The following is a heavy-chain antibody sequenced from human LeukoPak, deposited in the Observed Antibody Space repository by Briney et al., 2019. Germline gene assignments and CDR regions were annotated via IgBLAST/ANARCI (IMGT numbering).Heavy chain of an antibody. CDR2: MNPNSGNT. J-gene: IGHJ6*02. D-gene: IGHD2-2*01. V-gene: IGHV1-8*01. Sequence: GASVKVSCKASGYTFTSYDINWVRQATGQGLEWMGWMNPNSGNTGYAQKFQGRVTMTRNTSVSTDYMELSSLRSEDTAVYYCARPPNCSSTSCYGYYYGMDVWGQGTTVTVSS. CDR3: ARPPNCSSTSCYGYYYGMDV. CDR1: GYTFTSYD.